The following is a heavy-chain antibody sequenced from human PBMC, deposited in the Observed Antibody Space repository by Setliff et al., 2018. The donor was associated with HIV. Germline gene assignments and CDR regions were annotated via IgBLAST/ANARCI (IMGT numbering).Heavy chain of an antibody. J-gene: IGHJ4*02. CDR1: EFTVSSYY. CDR3: ARLRPYNSALDY. CDR2: IYSDGNT. D-gene: IGHD3-10*01. Sequence: PGGSLRLSCAASEFTVSSYYMSWVRQAPGKGLEWVSTIYSDGNTYHADSVKGRFTLSRDNSENALFLQMNSLRPEDTAVYYCARLRPYNSALDYWGQGTLVTVSS. V-gene: IGHV3-66*02.